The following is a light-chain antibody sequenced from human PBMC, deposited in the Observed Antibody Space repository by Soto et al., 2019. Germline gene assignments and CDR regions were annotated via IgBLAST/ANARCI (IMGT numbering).Light chain of an antibody. Sequence: EIALTQSPGTLSLSPGEIATLSCRASQSVNTNLAWYQQKPGQAPRLLISGASSRATGIPDRFSGSESGTDFTLTISRLEPEDFALYYCQQYGHSPITFGQGTRLEI. CDR3: QQYGHSPIT. V-gene: IGKV3-20*01. CDR2: GAS. CDR1: QSVNTN. J-gene: IGKJ5*01.